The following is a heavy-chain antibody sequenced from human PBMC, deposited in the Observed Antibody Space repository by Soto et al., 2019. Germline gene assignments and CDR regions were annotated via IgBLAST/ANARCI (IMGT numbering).Heavy chain of an antibody. CDR3: ARHFDY. Sequence: NPSETLSLTCTVSGGSISSFYWSWFRQPPGKGLEWIGYIYYSGSTNYNPSLKSRVTISLDTSKNQFSLTLSSVTAADTAVYYCARHFDYWGQGTLVTVSS. V-gene: IGHV4-59*08. CDR1: GGSISSFY. CDR2: IYYSGST. J-gene: IGHJ4*02.